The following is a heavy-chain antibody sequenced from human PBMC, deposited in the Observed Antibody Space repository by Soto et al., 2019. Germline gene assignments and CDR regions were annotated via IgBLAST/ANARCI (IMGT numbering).Heavy chain of an antibody. J-gene: IGHJ4*02. CDR1: GFTFSNAW. D-gene: IGHD3-3*01. Sequence: EVQLVESGGGLVKPGGSLRLSCAASGFTFSNAWMSWVRQAPGKGLEWVGRIKSKTDGGTTDYAAPVKGRFTISRDDSKNTLYLQMNSLKTEDTAVYYCTTPYYDFWSGRFIFDYWGQGTLVTVSS. CDR3: TTPYYDFWSGRFIFDY. V-gene: IGHV3-15*01. CDR2: IKSKTDGGTT.